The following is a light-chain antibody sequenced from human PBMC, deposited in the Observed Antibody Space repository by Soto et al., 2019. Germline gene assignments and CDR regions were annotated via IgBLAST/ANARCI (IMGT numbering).Light chain of an antibody. Sequence: QSALTQPASVSGSPGQSITISCTGTSSDVGGYNYVSWYQQHPGKAPKLMIYEVSNRPSGVSNRFSGSKSGNTASLTISGLQAEDAADYYCSSYTSSSTPSWVFGGGTKVTVL. CDR3: SSYTSSSTPSWV. CDR2: EVS. V-gene: IGLV2-14*01. J-gene: IGLJ3*02. CDR1: SSDVGGYNY.